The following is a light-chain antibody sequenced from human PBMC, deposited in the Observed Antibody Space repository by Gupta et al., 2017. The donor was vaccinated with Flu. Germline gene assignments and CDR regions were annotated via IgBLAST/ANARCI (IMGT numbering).Light chain of an antibody. CDR3: QQYYRSPQA. CDR2: WAS. CDR1: QSVLYHSNNKNY. J-gene: IGKJ1*01. Sequence: DIVMTQSPDSLAVSLGERATINCKSSQSVLYHSNNKNYLAWYQQKPGQPPKLLISWASTWESGVPDRFSGSGSGTDFTLTISSLQAEDGAVYYCQQYYRSPQAFGQGTKVEIK. V-gene: IGKV4-1*01.